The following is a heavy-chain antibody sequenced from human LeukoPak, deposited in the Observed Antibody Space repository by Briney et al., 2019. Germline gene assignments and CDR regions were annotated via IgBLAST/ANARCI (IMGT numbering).Heavy chain of an antibody. CDR3: ARVSTSGYDI. CDR1: GFTFSSYD. V-gene: IGHV3-13*01. CDR2: IGIAGDT. J-gene: IGHJ3*02. D-gene: IGHD2-2*01. Sequence: GGSLRLSCAASGFTFSSYDMHWVRQVTGKGLEWVSGIGIAGDTYYRGSVKGRFTISRENAKNSLYPQMRSLRAGDTAVYYCARVSTSGYDIWGRGTMVTVSS.